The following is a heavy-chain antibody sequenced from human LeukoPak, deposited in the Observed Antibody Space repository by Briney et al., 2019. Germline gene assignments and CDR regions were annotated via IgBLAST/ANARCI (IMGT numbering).Heavy chain of an antibody. CDR1: GFTFSSYG. J-gene: IGHJ5*02. D-gene: IGHD6-13*01. CDR2: ISYDGSNK. CDR3: ATDPGIASAGKESWFDP. Sequence: PGRSLRLSCAASGFTFSSYGMHWVCQAPGKGLEWVAVISYDGSNKYYADSVKGRFTISRDNYKNTLYLQMNSVRAEDTAVYYCATDPGIASAGKESWFDPWGQGTLVTVSS. V-gene: IGHV3-30*03.